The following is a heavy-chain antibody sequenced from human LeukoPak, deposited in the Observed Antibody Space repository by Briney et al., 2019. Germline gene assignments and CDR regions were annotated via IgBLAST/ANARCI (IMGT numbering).Heavy chain of an antibody. CDR3: ANLSSGWKPFDY. V-gene: IGHV3-23*01. CDR2: ITISGGST. CDR1: GFTFSSYG. D-gene: IGHD6-19*01. Sequence: GGSLRLSCAASGFTFSSYGMNWVRQAPGKGLEWVSTITISGGSTYYADSVQGRFTISRDNSKNTLYLQMNSLRAEDTAIYYCANLSSGWKPFDYWGQGTLVTVSS. J-gene: IGHJ4*02.